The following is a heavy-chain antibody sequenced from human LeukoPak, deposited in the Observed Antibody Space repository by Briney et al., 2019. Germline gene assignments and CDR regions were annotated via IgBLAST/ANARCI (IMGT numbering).Heavy chain of an antibody. D-gene: IGHD3-22*01. CDR3: ARGFYYDSGAPWLAINI. CDR2: INWNGDST. V-gene: IGHV3-20*04. Sequence: GGSLRLSCAASGFTFDDYGMSWVRRAPGKGLEWVSGINWNGDSTNYADSVKGRFTISRDNAKNSLYLQVNSLRAEDTALYYCARGFYYDSGAPWLAINIWGQGTMVTVFS. J-gene: IGHJ3*02. CDR1: GFTFDDYG.